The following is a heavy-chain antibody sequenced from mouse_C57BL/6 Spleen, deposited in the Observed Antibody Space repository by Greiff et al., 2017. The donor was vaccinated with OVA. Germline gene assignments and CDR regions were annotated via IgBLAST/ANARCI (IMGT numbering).Heavy chain of an antibody. D-gene: IGHD2-1*01. CDR2: IYPRDGST. CDR1: GYTFTSYD. V-gene: IGHV1-85*01. Sequence: VQLQQSGPELVKPGASVKLSCKASGYTFTSYDINWVKQRPGQGLEWIGWIYPRDGSTKYNEKFKGKATLTVDTSSSTAYMELHSLTSEDSAVYFCARSGYGNLYYYAMDYWGQGTSVTVSS. J-gene: IGHJ4*01. CDR3: ARSGYGNLYYYAMDY.